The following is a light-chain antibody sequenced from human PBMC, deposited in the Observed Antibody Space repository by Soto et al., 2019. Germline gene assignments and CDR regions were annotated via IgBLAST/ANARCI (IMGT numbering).Light chain of an antibody. CDR1: QAVNTR. CDR2: LAS. J-gene: IGKJ1*01. V-gene: IGKV3-11*01. CDR3: HQRQSWPRT. Sequence: EIALTQSPATLSSFPGDRVTLSWRASQAVNTRLAWYQHKPGQAPRXLIYLASNRAAGVPARFSGSGYGTDVTLTFSDVETEDCAVDDCHQRQSWPRTFGQGTKVDNK.